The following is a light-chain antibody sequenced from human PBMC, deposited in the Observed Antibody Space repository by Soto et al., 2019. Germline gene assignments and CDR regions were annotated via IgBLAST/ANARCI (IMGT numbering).Light chain of an antibody. J-gene: IGKJ1*01. V-gene: IGKV3-15*01. CDR3: QQFHYWWT. CDR1: LNIDNK. Sequence: EIVMTQSPATLSVSPGERATLSCRASLNIDNKLVWYQQKPGQVPRLLIYDASTRATGIPARFSGSGSGTEFTLTISSLQSEDFAFYYCQQFHYWWTFGQGTKVDIK. CDR2: DAS.